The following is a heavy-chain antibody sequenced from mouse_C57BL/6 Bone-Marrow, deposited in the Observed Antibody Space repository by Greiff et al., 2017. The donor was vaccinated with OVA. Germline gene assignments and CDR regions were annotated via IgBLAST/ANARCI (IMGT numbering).Heavy chain of an antibody. D-gene: IGHD2-5*01. CDR2: IDPETGGT. CDR3: TRGYSNYYAMDY. Sequence: QVQLQQSGAELVRPGASVTLSCKASGYTFTDYEMHWVKQTPVHGLEWIGAIDPETGGTAYNQKFKGKAILTADKSSSTAYIELRRLTSEDSDVYDCTRGYSNYYAMDYWGQGTSVTAPS. CDR1: GYTFTDYE. J-gene: IGHJ4*01. V-gene: IGHV1-15*01.